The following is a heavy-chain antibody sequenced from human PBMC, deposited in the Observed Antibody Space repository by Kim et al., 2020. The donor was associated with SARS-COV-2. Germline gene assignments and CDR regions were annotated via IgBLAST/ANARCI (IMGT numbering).Heavy chain of an antibody. V-gene: IGHV4-61*02. CDR3: AIGELSGAFDI. J-gene: IGHJ3*02. D-gene: IGHD3-10*01. CDR1: GGSISSGSYY. Sequence: SETLSLTCTVSGGSISSGSYYWSWIRQPAGKGLEWIGRIYTSGSTNYNPSLKSRVTISVDTSKNQFSLKLSSVTAADTAVYYCAIGELSGAFDIWGQGTMVTVSS. CDR2: IYTSGST.